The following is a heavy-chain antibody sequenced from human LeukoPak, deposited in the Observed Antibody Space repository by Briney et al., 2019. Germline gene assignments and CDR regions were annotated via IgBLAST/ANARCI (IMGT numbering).Heavy chain of an antibody. D-gene: IGHD1-26*01. J-gene: IGHJ4*02. V-gene: IGHV1-2*02. Sequence: ASVKVSCKASGYTFTGYYMHWVRQAPGQGREWMGWINPNSGGTNYAQKFQGRVTMTRDTSISTAYMELSRLRSDDTAVYYCARWGSEWELNPLDYWGQGTLVTVSS. CDR1: GYTFTGYY. CDR2: INPNSGGT. CDR3: ARWGSEWELNPLDY.